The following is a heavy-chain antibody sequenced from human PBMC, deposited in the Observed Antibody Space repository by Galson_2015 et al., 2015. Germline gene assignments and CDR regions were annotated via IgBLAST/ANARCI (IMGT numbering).Heavy chain of an antibody. CDR3: SREGGSGTEDVAFDI. CDR2: IDPSGGSK. Sequence: SAKVSCKASGYTFTSNYMHWVRQAPGQGLEWMGIIDPSGGSKRYAQTFQGRVTMTRDKSTSTVYMELRSLRSEDTAVYFCSREGGSGTEDVAFDIWGQGTMVTVSS. J-gene: IGHJ3*02. D-gene: IGHD3-10*01. V-gene: IGHV1-46*01. CDR1: GYTFTSNY.